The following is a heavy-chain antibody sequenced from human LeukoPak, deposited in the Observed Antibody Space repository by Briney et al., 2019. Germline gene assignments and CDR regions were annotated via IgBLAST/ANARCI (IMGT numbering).Heavy chain of an antibody. Sequence: WASVKVSCKASGGTFSSYAISWVRQAPGQGLEWMGRIIPILGIANYAQKFQGRVTITVDKSTSTAYMELSSLRSEDTAVYYCARGVDGGNSDWFDPWGQGTLVTVSS. CDR3: ARGVDGGNSDWFDP. J-gene: IGHJ5*02. CDR2: IIPILGIA. CDR1: GGTFSSYA. D-gene: IGHD2-21*02. V-gene: IGHV1-69*04.